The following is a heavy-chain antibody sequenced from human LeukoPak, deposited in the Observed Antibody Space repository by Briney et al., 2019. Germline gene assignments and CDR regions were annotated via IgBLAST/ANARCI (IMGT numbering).Heavy chain of an antibody. J-gene: IGHJ4*02. Sequence: SETLSFTCTVSGGSISSGSYYWSWIRQPAGKGLEWIGRIYTSGSTNYSPSLKSRVTISVDTSKNQFSLKLSSVTAADTAVYYCARDLGSSLSPGYWGQGTLVTVSS. CDR3: ARDLGSSLSPGY. V-gene: IGHV4-61*02. D-gene: IGHD6-6*01. CDR2: IYTSGST. CDR1: GGSISSGSYY.